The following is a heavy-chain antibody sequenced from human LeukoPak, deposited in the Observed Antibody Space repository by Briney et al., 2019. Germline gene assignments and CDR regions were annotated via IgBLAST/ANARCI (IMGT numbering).Heavy chain of an antibody. CDR3: AKDRGGYYGSYMDV. D-gene: IGHD3-3*01. CDR1: GFTFDDYA. V-gene: IGHV3-9*01. Sequence: PGGPLRLSCAASGFTFDDYAMHWVRQAPGKGLEWVSGISWNSGSIGYADSVKGRFTISRDNAKNSLYLQMNSLRAEDTALYYCAKDRGGYYGSYMDVWGKGTTVTVSS. J-gene: IGHJ6*03. CDR2: ISWNSGSI.